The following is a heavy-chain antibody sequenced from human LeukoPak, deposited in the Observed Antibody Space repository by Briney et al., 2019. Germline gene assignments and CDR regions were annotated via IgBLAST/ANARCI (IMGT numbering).Heavy chain of an antibody. J-gene: IGHJ4*02. CDR1: EFSFSSYW. V-gene: IGHV3-74*01. D-gene: IGHD2-2*03. Sequence: PGGSLRLSFAGSEFSFSSYWMHWVRQPPEKGLEWVFSIKSDGSATAYADSVKGRFSMSTDSAKYTASLHMNSLRVEDTAMYYCAMDINGDLFHVWGQGTPVTVSS. CDR2: IKSDGSAT. CDR3: AMDINGDLFHV.